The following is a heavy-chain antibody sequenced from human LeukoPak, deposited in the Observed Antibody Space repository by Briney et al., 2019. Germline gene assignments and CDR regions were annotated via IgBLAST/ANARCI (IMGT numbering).Heavy chain of an antibody. CDR2: INHSGST. CDR3: ARRPIAAAGMSWFDP. V-gene: IGHV4-34*01. J-gene: IGHJ5*02. Sequence: ASETLSLTCAVYGGSFSGYYWSWIRQPPGKGLEWIGEINHSGSTNYNPSLKSRVTISVDTSKNQFSLKLSSVTAADTAVYYCARRPIAAAGMSWFDPWGQGTLVTVSS. CDR1: GGSFSGYY. D-gene: IGHD6-13*01.